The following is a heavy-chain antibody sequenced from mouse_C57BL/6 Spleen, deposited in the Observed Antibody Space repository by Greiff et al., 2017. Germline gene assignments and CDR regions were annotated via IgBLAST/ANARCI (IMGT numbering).Heavy chain of an antibody. J-gene: IGHJ4*01. CDR3: TRDRDGNYYYYAMDY. V-gene: IGHV5-9-1*02. CDR2: ISSGGDYI. CDR1: GFTFSSYA. Sequence: EVHLVESGEGLVKPGGSLTLSCAASGFTFSSYAMSWVRQTPEKRLEWVAYISSGGDYIYYADTVKGRFTISRDNARNTLYLQMSSLKSEDTAMYYCTRDRDGNYYYYAMDYWGQGTSVTVSS. D-gene: IGHD2-1*01.